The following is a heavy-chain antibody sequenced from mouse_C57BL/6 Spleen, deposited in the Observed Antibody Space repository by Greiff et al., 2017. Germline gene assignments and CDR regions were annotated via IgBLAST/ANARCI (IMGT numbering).Heavy chain of an antibody. D-gene: IGHD2-9*01. Sequence: QVQLQQPGAELVKPGASVKMSCKASGYTFTSYWITWVKQRPGQGLEWIGDIYPGSGSTNYNEKFKSKATLTVDTSSSTAYMQLSSLTSEDSAVYDCARTFYGYDEGDFDYWGQGTTLTVSS. CDR2: IYPGSGST. CDR1: GYTFTSYW. V-gene: IGHV1-55*01. CDR3: ARTFYGYDEGDFDY. J-gene: IGHJ2*01.